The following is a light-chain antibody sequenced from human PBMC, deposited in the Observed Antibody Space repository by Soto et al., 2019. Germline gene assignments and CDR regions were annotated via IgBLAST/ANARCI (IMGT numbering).Light chain of an antibody. J-gene: IGKJ1*01. Sequence: EIVLTQSPGTLSLSPGERATLSCRASQSISSGYVAWYQQKPGQAPSXLIXXXXSRAAGIADRFRGSGSGRDFTLTINRLEPEDFAVYYCHQYGSSAWTFGQGTKV. V-gene: IGKV3-20*01. CDR3: HQYGSSAWT. CDR1: QSISSGY. CDR2: XXX.